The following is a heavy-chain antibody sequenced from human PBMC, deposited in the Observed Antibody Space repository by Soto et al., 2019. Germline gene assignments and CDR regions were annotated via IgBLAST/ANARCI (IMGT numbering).Heavy chain of an antibody. CDR1: GGSMSEYF. V-gene: IGHV4-59*01. CDR2: IYYLGST. J-gene: IGHJ4*02. Sequence: SETLSLTYRVSGGSMSEYFWSWIRQSPGKGLEWIGYIYYLGSTDYNPSLKSRVTISVDTSKRQFSLRLTSVTAADTAVYYCARDGYDGSGSPYPAYWGPGTQVTVSS. CDR3: ARDGYDGSGSPYPAY. D-gene: IGHD3-10*01.